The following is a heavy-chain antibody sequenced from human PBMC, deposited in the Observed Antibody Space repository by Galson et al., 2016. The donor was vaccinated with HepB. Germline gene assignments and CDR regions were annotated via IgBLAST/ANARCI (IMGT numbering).Heavy chain of an antibody. D-gene: IGHD3-10*01. CDR3: ARDRDNYGSGSDY. Sequence: SVKVSCKASGYSFTSHSISWVRRAPGQGLEWMGYITTYSGDTYYAPNLQGRVTMTTDTSTRTAYMELRSLRSDDTAVYYCARDRDNYGSGSDYWGQGTLATVSS. V-gene: IGHV1-18*01. CDR2: ITTYSGDT. CDR1: GYSFTSHS. J-gene: IGHJ4*02.